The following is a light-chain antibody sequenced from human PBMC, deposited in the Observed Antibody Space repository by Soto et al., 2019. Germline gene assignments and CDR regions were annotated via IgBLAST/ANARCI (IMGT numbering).Light chain of an antibody. CDR3: QQSYSTPRT. Sequence: DIQITPSPSSLSASVGYRVTITCRASQSISSYLNWYQQKPGKAPKLLIYAASSLQSGVPSRFSGSGSGTDFTLTISSLQPEDFATYYCQQSYSTPRTFGPGTKVDI. CDR2: AAS. V-gene: IGKV1-39*01. CDR1: QSISSY. J-gene: IGKJ3*01.